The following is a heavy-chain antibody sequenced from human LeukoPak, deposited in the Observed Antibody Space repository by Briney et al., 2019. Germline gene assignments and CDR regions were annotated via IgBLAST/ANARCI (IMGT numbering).Heavy chain of an antibody. J-gene: IGHJ4*02. CDR2: MNPNSGNT. CDR1: GYTFTSYD. V-gene: IGHV1-8*01. D-gene: IGHD6-13*01. Sequence: ASVKVSCKASGYTFTSYDINWVRQATGQGLEWMGWMNPNSGNTGYAQKLQGRVTMTTDTSTSTAYMELRSLRSDDTAVYYCARAPRYSSSWFYWGQGTLVTVSS. CDR3: ARAPRYSSSWFY.